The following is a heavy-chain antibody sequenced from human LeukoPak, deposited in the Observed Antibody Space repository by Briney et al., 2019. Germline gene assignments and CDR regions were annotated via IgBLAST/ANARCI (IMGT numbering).Heavy chain of an antibody. CDR1: GFTFGDYA. CDR3: TRTGGGNYPHYYYGMDV. D-gene: IGHD1-7*01. CDR2: IRSKAYGGTT. V-gene: IGHV3-49*03. Sequence: PGGSLRLSCTASGFTFGDYAMSWFRQAPGKGLEWVGFIRSKAYGGTTEYAASVKGRFTISRDDSKSIAYLQMNSLKTGDTAVYYCTRTGGGNYPHYYYGMDVWGQGTTVTVSS. J-gene: IGHJ6*02.